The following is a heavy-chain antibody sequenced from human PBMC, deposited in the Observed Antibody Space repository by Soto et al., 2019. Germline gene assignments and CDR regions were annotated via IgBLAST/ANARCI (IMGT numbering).Heavy chain of an antibody. J-gene: IGHJ6*02. V-gene: IGHV5-51*01. Sequence: GESLKISCNGSGYSFTSYWIGWVRQMPGKGLEWMGIIYPGDSDTRYSPSFQGQVTISADKSISTAYLQWSSLKASDTAMYYCARHLDNSNPKDGYYYYYGMDVWGQGTTVPVYS. CDR2: IYPGDSDT. CDR1: GYSFTSYW. CDR3: ARHLDNSNPKDGYYYYYGMDV. D-gene: IGHD1-20*01.